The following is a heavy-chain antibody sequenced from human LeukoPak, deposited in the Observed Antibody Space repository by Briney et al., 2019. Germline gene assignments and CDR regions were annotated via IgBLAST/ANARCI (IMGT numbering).Heavy chain of an antibody. CDR2: IKQDGSAK. J-gene: IGHJ4*02. CDR3: AGGGGWVFDF. V-gene: IGHV3-7*04. D-gene: IGHD6-19*01. CDR1: GLTLSRNW. Sequence: GGSLRLSCAASGLTLSRNWMNWVRQAPGKGLEWVANIKQDGSAKYYANSVKGRFTVSRDDAKNSLYLEMNSLRAEDTAVYYCAGGGGWVFDFWGQGTLVTVSS.